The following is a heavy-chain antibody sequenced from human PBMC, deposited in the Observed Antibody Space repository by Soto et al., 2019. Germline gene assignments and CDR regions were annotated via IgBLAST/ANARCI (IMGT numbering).Heavy chain of an antibody. J-gene: IGHJ4*01. D-gene: IGHD3-10*02. V-gene: IGHV3-48*02. CDR2: ITIRTGNV. CDR3: VRDRDLYRDMFHADL. Sequence: GGSLRLSCEASGFTISECSMDWVRQAPGKGLEWLAYITIRTGNVLYADSVRGRFTISADNAENSVILQMNSLRDEDSAVYFCVRDRDLYRDMFHADLWGQGTLVTVSS. CDR1: GFTISECS.